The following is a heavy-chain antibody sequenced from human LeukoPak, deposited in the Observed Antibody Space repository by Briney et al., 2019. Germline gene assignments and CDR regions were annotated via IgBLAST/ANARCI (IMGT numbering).Heavy chain of an antibody. D-gene: IGHD3-3*01. V-gene: IGHV4-34*01. CDR3: AYDGTPARDAFDI. CDR1: GGSFSGYY. J-gene: IGHJ3*02. Sequence: SETLSLTCAVHGGSFSGYYWSWIRQPPGKGLEWIGEINHSGSTNYNPSLKSRVTISVDTSKNQFSLKLSSVTAADTAVYYCAYDGTPARDAFDIWGQGTMVTVSS. CDR2: INHSGST.